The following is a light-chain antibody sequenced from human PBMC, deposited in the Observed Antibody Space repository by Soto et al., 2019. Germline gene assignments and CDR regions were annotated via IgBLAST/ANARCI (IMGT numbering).Light chain of an antibody. Sequence: FMLAQPHSVSASPGKTITISCTRSGGSIASNYVQWFQQRPGRSPTTVIYEDNQRPSGVPDRFSGSIDSSSNSASLTISGLKTEDEATYYCQSFDSSDQVFGGGTKLTVL. CDR1: GGSIASNY. J-gene: IGLJ3*02. CDR2: EDN. V-gene: IGLV6-57*01. CDR3: QSFDSSDQV.